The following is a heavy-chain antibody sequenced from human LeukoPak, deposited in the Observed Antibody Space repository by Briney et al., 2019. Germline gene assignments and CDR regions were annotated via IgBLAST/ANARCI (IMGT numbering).Heavy chain of an antibody. CDR3: ARGPPDSGWYVVDY. Sequence: GGSLRLSCAASGFPFSSYSMNWVRQAPGKGLEWISSISSSSSYIYYADSVKGRFTISRDNAKNSLYLQMNSLRAEDTAVYYCARGPPDSGWYVVDYWGQGTLVTVSS. J-gene: IGHJ4*02. CDR2: ISSSSSYI. D-gene: IGHD6-19*01. CDR1: GFPFSSYS. V-gene: IGHV3-21*01.